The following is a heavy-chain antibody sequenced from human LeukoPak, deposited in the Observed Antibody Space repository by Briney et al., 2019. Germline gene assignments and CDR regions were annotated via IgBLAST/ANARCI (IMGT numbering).Heavy chain of an antibody. CDR3: ARHETYYYDPYYFDY. D-gene: IGHD3-22*01. J-gene: IGHJ4*02. CDR1: GGPISSSSYY. V-gene: IGHV4-39*01. Sequence: PSETLSPTCTVSGGPISSSSYYWGWIRQPPGKGLEWIGSIYYSGSTYYNPSLKSRVTISVDTSKNQFSLKLSSVTAADTAVYYCARHETYYYDPYYFDYWGQGTLVTVSS. CDR2: IYYSGST.